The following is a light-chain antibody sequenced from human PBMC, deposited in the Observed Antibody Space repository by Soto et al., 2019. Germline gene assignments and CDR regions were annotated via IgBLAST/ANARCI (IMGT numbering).Light chain of an antibody. Sequence: QSVLTHPASVSGSPGQSIIISCTGTSSDVGGYNYVSWYQQHPGKAPKLMIYDVSNRPSGVSNRFSGSKSGNTASLTISGLQAEDEADYYCSSYTSSSPWVFGTGTKLTVL. CDR3: SSYTSSSPWV. V-gene: IGLV2-14*01. CDR2: DVS. J-gene: IGLJ1*01. CDR1: SSDVGGYNY.